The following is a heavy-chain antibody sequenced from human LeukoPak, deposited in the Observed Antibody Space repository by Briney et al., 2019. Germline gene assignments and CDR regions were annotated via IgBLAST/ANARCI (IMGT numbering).Heavy chain of an antibody. CDR1: GYSFSSISY. V-gene: IGHV4-38-2*02. D-gene: IGHD3-10*01. CDR3: VRNRDYYGSGSYRY. CDR2: IYYSGST. J-gene: IGHJ4*02. Sequence: SETLSLTCTVPGYSFSSISYWGWIRQPPGKGLEWIGSIYYSGSTYYNPSLKSRVTISVDTSKNQFSLRLSSVTAADTAVYYCVRNRDYYGSGSYRYWGQGTLVTVSS.